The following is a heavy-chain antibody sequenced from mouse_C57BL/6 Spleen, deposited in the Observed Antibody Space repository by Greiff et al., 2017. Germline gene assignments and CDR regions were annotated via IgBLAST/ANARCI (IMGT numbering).Heavy chain of an antibody. J-gene: IGHJ4*01. CDR2: LSSGSSTI. CDR3: ARMDY. Sequence: EVKLVESGGGLVKPGGSLKLSCAASGFTFSDSGMHWVRQAPEKGLAWVAYLSSGSSTIYYADTVKGRFTISRDNAKNTLFLQMTSLRSEDTAMYYCARMDYWGQGTSVTVSS. CDR1: GFTFSDSG. V-gene: IGHV5-17*01.